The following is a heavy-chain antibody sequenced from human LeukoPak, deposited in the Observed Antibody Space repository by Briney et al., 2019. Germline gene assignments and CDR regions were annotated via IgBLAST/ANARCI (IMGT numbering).Heavy chain of an antibody. Sequence: SETLSLTCTVSGGSISSYYWSWIRQPPGKGLEWIGYIYYSGSTNYNPSLKSRVTISVDKSKNQFSLKLSSVTAADTAAYYCARALYYDFWSGYYTGDYWGQGTLVTVSS. V-gene: IGHV4-59*12. D-gene: IGHD3-3*01. CDR1: GGSISSYY. CDR2: IYYSGST. J-gene: IGHJ4*02. CDR3: ARALYYDFWSGYYTGDY.